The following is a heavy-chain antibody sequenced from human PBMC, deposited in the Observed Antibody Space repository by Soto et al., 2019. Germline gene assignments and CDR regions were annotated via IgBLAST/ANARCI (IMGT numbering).Heavy chain of an antibody. V-gene: IGHV1-69*13. J-gene: IGHJ5*02. D-gene: IGHD6-13*01. CDR2: IIPIFGTA. CDR3: ARDRGYSSSYCWFDP. CDR1: GGTFSSYA. Sequence: GASVKVSCKASGGTFSSYAISWVRQAPGQGLEWIGGIIPIFGTANYAQKFQGRVTITADESTSTAYMELSSLRSEDTAVYYCARDRGYSSSYCWFDPWGQGTLVTVSS.